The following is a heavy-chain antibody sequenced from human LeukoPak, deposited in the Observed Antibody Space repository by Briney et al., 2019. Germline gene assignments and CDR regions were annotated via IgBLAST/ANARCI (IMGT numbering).Heavy chain of an antibody. V-gene: IGHV4-4*07. CDR1: GGSISSYY. J-gene: IGHJ4*02. D-gene: IGHD2-21*02. Sequence: SETLSLTCSFSGGSISSYYWSWIRQPAGKGLEWIGRIHTSGSTNYNPSLKSRVTMSVDTSKNQFSLKLKSVTAADTAVYYCARTYCGGDCYHFDYWGQGTLVTVSS. CDR3: ARTYCGGDCYHFDY. CDR2: IHTSGST.